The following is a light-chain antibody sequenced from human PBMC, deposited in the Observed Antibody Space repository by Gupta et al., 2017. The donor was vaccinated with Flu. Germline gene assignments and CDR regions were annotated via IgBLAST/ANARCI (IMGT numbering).Light chain of an antibody. CDR1: SGHSSYA. Sequence: SGHSSYAIAWHQQQPEKGPRYLMKLNSDGSHSKGDGIPDRFSGSSSGSDRYLTISSLQSEDEADYYCQTWGTGIGVFGGGTKLTVL. CDR2: LNSDGSH. CDR3: QTWGTGIGV. J-gene: IGLJ3*02. V-gene: IGLV4-69*01.